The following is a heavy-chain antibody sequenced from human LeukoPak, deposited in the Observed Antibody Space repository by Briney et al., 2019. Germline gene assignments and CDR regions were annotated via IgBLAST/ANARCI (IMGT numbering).Heavy chain of an antibody. V-gene: IGHV5-51*01. CDR2: IYPGDSDT. CDR3: ARNYDSSGYSDY. CDR1: GYSFTIYW. Sequence: GESLKISCKGSGYSFTIYWIGWVRQIPGKGREWMGMIYPGDSDTRYSPSFQGQVTISADKSISTAYLQWSSLKASDTAMYYCARNYDSSGYSDYWGQGTLVTVSS. D-gene: IGHD3-22*01. J-gene: IGHJ4*02.